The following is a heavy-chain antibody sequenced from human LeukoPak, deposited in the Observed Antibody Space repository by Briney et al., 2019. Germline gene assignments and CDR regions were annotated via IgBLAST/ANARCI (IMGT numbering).Heavy chain of an antibody. D-gene: IGHD4-11*01. CDR2: IYYSGST. V-gene: IGHV4-31*03. J-gene: IGHJ4*02. Sequence: SETLSLTCTVSGGSISSGGYYWSWIRQHPGKGLEYIGYIYYSGSTYYNPSLKSRITISVDTSKNQFSLKLSSVTAADTAVYYCARATTSTVTTTFDYWGQGTLVTVSS. CDR3: ARATTSTVTTTFDY. CDR1: GGSISSGGYY.